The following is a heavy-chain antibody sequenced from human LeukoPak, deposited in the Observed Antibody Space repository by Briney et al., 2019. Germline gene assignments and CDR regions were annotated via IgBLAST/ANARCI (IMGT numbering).Heavy chain of an antibody. CDR3: VYYSIVSGCFDP. J-gene: IGHJ5*02. CDR2: IYNTGST. Sequence: SETLSLTCTVPGGSISPYHWSWVRQPPGKGLEWIGYIYNTGSTNYNPSLKSRVTISVDTSKNQFSLNLTSVTAADTAVYYCVYYSIVSGCFDPWGQGTLVTVSS. D-gene: IGHD5/OR15-5a*01. V-gene: IGHV4-59*01. CDR1: GGSISPYH.